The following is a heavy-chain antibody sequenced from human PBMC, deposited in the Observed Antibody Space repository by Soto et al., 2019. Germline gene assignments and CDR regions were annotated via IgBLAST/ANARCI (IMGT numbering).Heavy chain of an antibody. CDR1: GFTFSSFV. CDR3: ARDIRGEPTWIQLWLPDY. D-gene: IGHD5-18*01. Sequence: QVQLVQSGGGVVQPGGSLRLSCAASGFTFSSFVMHWVRQAPGKGLEWVAIISSDGTKKYYADSVRGRFTISRDKSKNTLSLQMNSLRPEDTAMYYCARDIRGEPTWIQLWLPDYWGQGTLVTVSS. CDR2: ISSDGTKK. J-gene: IGHJ4*02. V-gene: IGHV3-30-3*01.